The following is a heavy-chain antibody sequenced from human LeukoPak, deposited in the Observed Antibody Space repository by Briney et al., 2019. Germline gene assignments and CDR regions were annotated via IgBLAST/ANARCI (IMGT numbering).Heavy chain of an antibody. CDR3: ARSEPRSYYYDSSGYYDWFDP. V-gene: IGHV1-69*04. CDR2: IIPIFGIA. J-gene: IGHJ5*02. Sequence: SLKVSCKASGGTFSSYAISWVRQAPGQGLEWMGRIIPIFGIANYAQKFQGRVAITADKSTRTAYMELSSLRSEDTAVYYCARSEPRSYYYDSSGYYDWFDPWGQGTLVTVSS. D-gene: IGHD3-22*01. CDR1: GGTFSSYA.